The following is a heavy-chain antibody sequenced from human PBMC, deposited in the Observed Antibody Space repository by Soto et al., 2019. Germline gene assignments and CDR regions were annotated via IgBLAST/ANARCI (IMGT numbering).Heavy chain of an antibody. V-gene: IGHV4-31*03. CDR2: IYYSGST. J-gene: IGHJ6*02. CDR1: GGSISSGGYY. Sequence: PSETLSLTCTVSGGSISSGGYYWSWIRQHPGKGLEWIGYIYYSGSTYYNPSLKSRVTISVDTSKNQFSLKLSSVTAADTAVYYCARGFWSGYYTGYYYYGMGVWGQGTTVTVSS. D-gene: IGHD3-3*01. CDR3: ARGFWSGYYTGYYYYGMGV.